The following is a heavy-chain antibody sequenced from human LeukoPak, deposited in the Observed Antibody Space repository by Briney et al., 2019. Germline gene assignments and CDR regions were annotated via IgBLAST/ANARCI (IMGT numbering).Heavy chain of an antibody. CDR1: GFTFSNYW. V-gene: IGHV3-21*01. D-gene: IGHD6-19*01. CDR2: ISSSSNYI. Sequence: GGSLRLSCAASGFTFSNYWMWVRQAPGKGLEWVSSISSSSNYIHYADSVKGRFTISRDNAKNSLYLQMNSLRAEDTAVYFCARGTLGAWGWWGQGTLVTVSS. CDR3: ARGTLGAWGW. J-gene: IGHJ4*02.